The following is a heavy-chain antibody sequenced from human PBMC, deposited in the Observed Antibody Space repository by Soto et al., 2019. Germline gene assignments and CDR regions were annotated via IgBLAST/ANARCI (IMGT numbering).Heavy chain of an antibody. D-gene: IGHD1-26*01. J-gene: IGHJ3*02. CDR3: AKDLVGATYAFDI. CDR2: ISGSGGST. Sequence: EVQLLESGGGLVQPGGSLRLSCAASGFTFSSYAMSWVRQAPGKGLEWVSAISGSGGSTYYADSVKGRFTISRDNSKNTLYLQMNSLRDEDTAVYYCAKDLVGATYAFDIWGQGTMVTVSS. V-gene: IGHV3-23*01. CDR1: GFTFSSYA.